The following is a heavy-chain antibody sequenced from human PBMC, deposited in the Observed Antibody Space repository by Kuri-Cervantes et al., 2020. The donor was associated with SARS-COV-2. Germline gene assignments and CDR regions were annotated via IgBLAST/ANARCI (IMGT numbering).Heavy chain of an antibody. CDR2: ISSSSSYI. V-gene: IGHV3-21*01. D-gene: IGHD6-13*01. Sequence: GESLKISCAASGFTFSSYSVNWVRQAPGKGLEWVSSISSSSSYIYYADSVKGRFTISRDNAKNSLYLQMNSLRAEDTAVYYCARDRDGYSSSWYGGYYYGMDVWGQGTTVTVSS. CDR1: GFTFSSYS. J-gene: IGHJ6*02. CDR3: ARDRDGYSSSWYGGYYYGMDV.